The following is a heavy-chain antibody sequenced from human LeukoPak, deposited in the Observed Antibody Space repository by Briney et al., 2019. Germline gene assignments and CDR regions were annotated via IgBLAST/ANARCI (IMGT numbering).Heavy chain of an antibody. D-gene: IGHD2-15*01. CDR2: INPSGGST. V-gene: IGHV1-46*01. Sequence: ASVKVSCKASGYTFTSTSYYMHWVRQAPGQGLEWMGIINPSGGSTSYAQKFQGRVTMTRDTSTSTVYMELSSLRSEDTAVYYCARAGVVVVAATRPPPYGMDVWGQGTTVTVSS. J-gene: IGHJ6*02. CDR1: GYTFTSTSYY. CDR3: ARAGVVVVAATRPPPYGMDV.